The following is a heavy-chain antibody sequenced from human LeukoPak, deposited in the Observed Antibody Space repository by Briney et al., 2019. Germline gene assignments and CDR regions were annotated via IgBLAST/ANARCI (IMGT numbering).Heavy chain of an antibody. Sequence: ASVKVSCKASGGTFRSYAISWVRQAPGQGLEWMGWINPNSGDTSYAQKFQGRVTMTRDTSISTAYLELSSVRSDDTAVYYCARDRSIYYDSRGYYYVSWGQGTLVTVSS. CDR1: GGTFRSYA. CDR2: INPNSGDT. V-gene: IGHV1-2*02. J-gene: IGHJ4*02. CDR3: ARDRSIYYDSRGYYYVS. D-gene: IGHD3-22*01.